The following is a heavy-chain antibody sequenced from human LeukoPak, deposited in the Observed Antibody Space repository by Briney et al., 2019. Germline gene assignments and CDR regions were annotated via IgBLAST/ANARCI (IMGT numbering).Heavy chain of an antibody. J-gene: IGHJ3*02. CDR3: GRERGGGTTGTMTYDI. V-gene: IGHV1-8*01. Sequence: APVKVSCKASGYTFTSYDINWVRQATGQGLEWMGWMNPNSGNTGYAQKFQGRVTMTRNTSINTAYMELSSLRSEDTAVYYCGRERGGGTTGTMTYDIWGQGTMVTVSS. CDR1: GYTFTSYD. CDR2: MNPNSGNT. D-gene: IGHD1-1*01.